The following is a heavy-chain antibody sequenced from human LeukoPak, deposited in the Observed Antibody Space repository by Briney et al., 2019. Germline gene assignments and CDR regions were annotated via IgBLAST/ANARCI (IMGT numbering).Heavy chain of an antibody. V-gene: IGHV4-34*01. J-gene: IGHJ4*02. CDR1: GGPFSGYY. CDR2: INHSGST. Sequence: PSETLSLTCAVYGGPFSGYYWSWIRQPPGKGLEWIGEINHSGSTNYNPSLKSRVTISVDTSKNQFSLKLSSVTAADTAVYYCARGPPRFGVVIRGPSHFDYWGQGTLVTVSS. CDR3: ARGPPRFGVVIRGPSHFDY. D-gene: IGHD3-3*01.